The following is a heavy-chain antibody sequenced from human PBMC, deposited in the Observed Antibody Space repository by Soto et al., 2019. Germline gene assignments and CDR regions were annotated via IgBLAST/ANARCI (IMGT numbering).Heavy chain of an antibody. CDR2: IYYSGST. D-gene: IGHD5-18*01. V-gene: IGHV4-39*01. CDR1: GGSISSSSYY. Sequence: SETLSLTCTVSGGSISSSSYYWGWIRQPPGKGLEWIGSIYYSGSTYYNPSLKSRVTISVDTSKNQFSLKLSSVTAADTALYYCARLKYSYGYYYYYGMDVWGQGTTVTVSS. CDR3: ARLKYSYGYYYYYGMDV. J-gene: IGHJ6*02.